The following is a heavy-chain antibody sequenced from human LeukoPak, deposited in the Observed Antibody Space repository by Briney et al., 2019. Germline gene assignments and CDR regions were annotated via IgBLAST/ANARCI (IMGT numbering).Heavy chain of an antibody. CDR3: ASLMTTVTTSGDY. V-gene: IGHV4-34*01. CDR2: INHSGST. CDR1: GGSFSGYY. J-gene: IGHJ4*02. D-gene: IGHD4-17*01. Sequence: SETLSLTCAVYGGSFSGYYWSWIRQPPGKGLEWIGEINHSGSTNYNPSLKSRVTTSVDTSKNQFSLKLSSVTAADTVVYYCASLMTTVTTSGDYWGQGTLVTVSS.